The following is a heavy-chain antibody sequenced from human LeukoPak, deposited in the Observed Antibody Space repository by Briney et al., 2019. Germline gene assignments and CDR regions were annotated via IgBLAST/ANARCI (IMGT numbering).Heavy chain of an antibody. D-gene: IGHD1-26*01. CDR1: GYSLSEPS. CDR2: FDFEDGET. J-gene: IGHJ4*02. V-gene: IGHV1-24*01. Sequence: ASVKVSCKVSGYSLSEPSIHWVRQAPGKGLEWMGGFDFEDGETLYAQKFRGRLTVTEDTSTDTSYMELGSLAYDDTAVYYCATETPPSGTYSVHFDSWGQGTLVTVSS. CDR3: ATETPPSGTYSVHFDS.